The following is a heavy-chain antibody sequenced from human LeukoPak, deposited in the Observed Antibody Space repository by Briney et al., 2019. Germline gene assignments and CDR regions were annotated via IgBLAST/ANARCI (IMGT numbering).Heavy chain of an antibody. V-gene: IGHV1-2*02. CDR2: INPNSGDT. D-gene: IGHD6-19*01. Sequence: ASVKVSCKASGYTFTGYYMHWVRQAPGQGREWMGWINPNSGDTNYAQKFQGRVTVTRDTSISTAYMELSRLRFDDTAVYYCARVGSSGWYVHPTLDYWGQGTLVTVSS. J-gene: IGHJ4*02. CDR3: ARVGSSGWYVHPTLDY. CDR1: GYTFTGYY.